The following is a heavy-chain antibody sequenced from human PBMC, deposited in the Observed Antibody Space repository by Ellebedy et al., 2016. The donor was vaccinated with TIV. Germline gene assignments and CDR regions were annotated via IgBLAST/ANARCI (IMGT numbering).Heavy chain of an antibody. D-gene: IGHD3-22*01. CDR2: ISAYNGNT. Sequence: ASVKVSXXASGYTFTSYGISWVRQAPGQGLEWMGWISAYNGNTNYAQKLQGRVTMTTDTSTSTAYMELRSLRSDDTAVYYCARVGITMIDASPDYWGQGTLVTVSS. J-gene: IGHJ4*02. CDR3: ARVGITMIDASPDY. CDR1: GYTFTSYG. V-gene: IGHV1-18*01.